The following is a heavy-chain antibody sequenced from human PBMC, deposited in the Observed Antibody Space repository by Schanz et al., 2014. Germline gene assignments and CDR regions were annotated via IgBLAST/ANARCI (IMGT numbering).Heavy chain of an antibody. D-gene: IGHD5-12*01. CDR2: ISGSGVIT. J-gene: IGHJ3*01. CDR3: ARDEGKDGYNLAFDV. CDR1: GFTFSTYA. Sequence: EVQLVESGGGLVQPGGSLRLSCAASGFTFSTYAMSWVRQAPGKGLEWVSGISGSGVITYYEDSVKGRFTISRDNSKNMVFLQMNSLRVEDTAIYYCARDEGKDGYNLAFDVWGQGHWSPSPQ. V-gene: IGHV3-23*04.